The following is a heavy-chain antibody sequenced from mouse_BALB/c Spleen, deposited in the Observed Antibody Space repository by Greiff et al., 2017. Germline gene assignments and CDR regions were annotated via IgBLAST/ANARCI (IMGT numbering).Heavy chain of an antibody. D-gene: IGHD1-1*01. V-gene: IGHV3-8*02. Sequence: EVKLMESGPSLVKPSQTLSLTCSVTGDSITSGYWNWIRKFPGNKLEYMGYISYSGSTYYNPSPKSRISITRDTSKNQYYLQLNSVTTEDTATYYCARYDFIYYYGSSDYYAMDYWGQGTSVTVSS. CDR1: GDSITSGY. CDR2: ISYSGST. J-gene: IGHJ4*01. CDR3: ARYDFIYYYGSSDYYAMDY.